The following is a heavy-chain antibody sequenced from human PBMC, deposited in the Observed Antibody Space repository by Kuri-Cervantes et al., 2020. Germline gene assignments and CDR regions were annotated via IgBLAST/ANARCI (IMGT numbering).Heavy chain of an antibody. CDR1: GYTFTGYY. J-gene: IGHJ4*02. CDR2: ISAFNGNT. V-gene: IGHV1-2*02. Sequence: ASVKVSCKASGYTFTGYYMHWVRQAPGQGLEWMGWISAFNGNTNYAQKFQGRVTMTRDTSISTAYMELSRLRSDDTAEYYCARDLSVVLSTYYYDSSGDLVLRYWGQGTLVTVSS. D-gene: IGHD3-22*01. CDR3: ARDLSVVLSTYYYDSSGDLVLRY.